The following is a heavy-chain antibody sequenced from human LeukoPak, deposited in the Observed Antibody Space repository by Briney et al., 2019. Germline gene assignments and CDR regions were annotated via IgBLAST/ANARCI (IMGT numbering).Heavy chain of an antibody. CDR2: ISKDGSDK. CDR1: GFTFSDYA. D-gene: IGHD2-15*01. Sequence: GGSLRLSCAASGFTFSDYAMHWVRQAPGKGLEWVAVISKDGSDKYYPGSVRGRFTISRDNSKNTLFLQTNSLRAEDTAVYYCARDLCSRGSCYGVDYWGQGTLVTVSS. CDR3: ARDLCSRGSCYGVDY. V-gene: IGHV3-30*14. J-gene: IGHJ4*02.